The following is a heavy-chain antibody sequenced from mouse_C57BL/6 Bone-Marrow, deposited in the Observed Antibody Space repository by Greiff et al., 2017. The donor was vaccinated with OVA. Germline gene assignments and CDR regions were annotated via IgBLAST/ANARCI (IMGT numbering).Heavy chain of an antibody. D-gene: IGHD1-1*01. Sequence: DVKLVESGGGLVQPGGSLKLSCAASGFTFSDYYMYWVRQTPEKRLEWVAYISNGGGSTYYPDTVKGRFTISRDNAKNTLYLQMSRLKSEDTAMYYCARDYYYYAMDYWGQGTSVTVSS. CDR1: GFTFSDYY. J-gene: IGHJ4*01. CDR3: ARDYYYYAMDY. V-gene: IGHV5-12*01. CDR2: ISNGGGST.